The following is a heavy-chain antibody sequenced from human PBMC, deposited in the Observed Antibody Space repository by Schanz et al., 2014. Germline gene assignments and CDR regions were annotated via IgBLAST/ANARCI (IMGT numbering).Heavy chain of an antibody. CDR2: INPNSGTT. J-gene: IGHJ3*02. Sequence: VQSVHSGTEVQKLGASVKVSCQTSGYTFTAYGINWVRQAPGQGLEWMGWINPNSGTTNYAQKFQGWVTMTRDTSISTAYMELSRLKSDDTAVYYCARNIIATARAYDIWGQGTMVTVSS. V-gene: IGHV1-2*04. CDR1: GYTFTAYG. CDR3: ARNIIATARAYDI. D-gene: IGHD6-13*01.